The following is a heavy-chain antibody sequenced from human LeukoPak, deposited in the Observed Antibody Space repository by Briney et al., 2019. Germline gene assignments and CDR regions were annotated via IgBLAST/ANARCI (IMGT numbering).Heavy chain of an antibody. CDR3: ARAPTRYGSGSADYYYYGMDV. V-gene: IGHV4-34*01. CDR1: GGSFSGYY. Sequence: PSETLSLTCAVYGGSFSGYYWSWIRQPPGKGLEWIGEINHSGSTNYNPSLKSRVTISVDTSKNQFSLKLSSVTAADTAVYYCARAPTRYGSGSADYYYYGMDVWGKGTTVTVSS. CDR2: INHSGST. D-gene: IGHD3-10*01. J-gene: IGHJ6*04.